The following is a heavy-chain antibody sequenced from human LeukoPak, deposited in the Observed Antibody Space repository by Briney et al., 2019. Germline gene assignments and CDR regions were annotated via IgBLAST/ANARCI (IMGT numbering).Heavy chain of an antibody. Sequence: PGGSLRLSCAASGFSFSDFYMSWIRQVPGKGLEWVSAISNSGSKTYYADSVKGRFTISRDNSKNTLYLQMNSLRAEDTAVYFCARGQAYYDSVWGSSAVPLDYWGQGTLVTVSS. CDR1: GFSFSDFY. CDR3: ARGQAYYDSVWGSSAVPLDY. V-gene: IGHV3-23*01. J-gene: IGHJ4*02. D-gene: IGHD3-16*01. CDR2: ISNSGSKT.